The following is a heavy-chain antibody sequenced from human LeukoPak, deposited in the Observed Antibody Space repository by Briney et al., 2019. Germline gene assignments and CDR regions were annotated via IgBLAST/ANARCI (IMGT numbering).Heavy chain of an antibody. CDR2: IKQDGSEK. J-gene: IGHJ1*01. CDR1: GFTFSNYY. D-gene: IGHD3-9*01. CDR3: ARDSLWSYDILTGYFGGDGYFQH. Sequence: GGSLRLSCAASGFTFSNYYMSWVRQAPGKGLEWVANIKQDGSEKFYVDSVKGRFTISRDNAKDSLYLQMNSLRAEDTAVYYCARDSLWSYDILTGYFGGDGYFQHWGQGTLVTVSS. V-gene: IGHV3-7*04.